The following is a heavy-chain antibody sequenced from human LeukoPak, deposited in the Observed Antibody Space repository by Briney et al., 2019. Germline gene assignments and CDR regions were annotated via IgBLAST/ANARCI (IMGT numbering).Heavy chain of an antibody. CDR1: RFIFNNYW. D-gene: IGHD3/OR15-3a*01. CDR2: INIDGSSI. Sequence: GGSLRLSCTASRFIFNNYWMHWVRQAPGKGLVWVSRINIDGSSISYADSVKGRFTISRENAKNTLYLQMNSLRGEDTAVYYCAGGRDRTELYFDSWGQGTLVTVSS. CDR3: AGGRDRTELYFDS. J-gene: IGHJ4*02. V-gene: IGHV3-74*01.